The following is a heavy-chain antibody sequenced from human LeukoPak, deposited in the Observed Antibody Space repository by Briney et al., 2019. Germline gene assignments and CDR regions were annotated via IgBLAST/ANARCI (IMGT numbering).Heavy chain of an antibody. D-gene: IGHD6-13*01. CDR1: GGSISTYY. J-gene: IGHJ6*02. CDR3: ARSRPYSSSWGYFYYGMDV. CDR2: VAYSGST. Sequence: SDTLSLTCTVSGGSISTYYWNWIRQPPGKGLEWIGYVAYSGSTDYNPSLKSRVTISIDTSKNQFSLNLTSVTAADTAVYYCARSRPYSSSWGYFYYGMDVWGQGTTVTVSS. V-gene: IGHV4-59*07.